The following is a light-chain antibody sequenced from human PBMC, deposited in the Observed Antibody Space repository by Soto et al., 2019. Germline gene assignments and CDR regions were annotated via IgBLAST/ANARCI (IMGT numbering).Light chain of an antibody. Sequence: VVAQYPAAQRRAGGESSSLWWRARQSVSSSYLAWYQQKPGQAPRLLIYAASSRATGIPDRFSGSGSGTEFTLTISSLEPEDFAVYCSQQRRNWPPVAFGQGTRLEIK. V-gene: IGKV3D-20*02. CDR3: QQRRNWPPVA. CDR2: AAS. J-gene: IGKJ5*01. CDR1: QSVSSSY.